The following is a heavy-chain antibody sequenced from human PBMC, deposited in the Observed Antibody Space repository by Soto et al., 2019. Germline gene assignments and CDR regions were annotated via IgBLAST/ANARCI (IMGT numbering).Heavy chain of an antibody. Sequence: GGSLRLSCAASGFTFDDYAMHWVRQAPGKGLEWVSGISWNSGSIGYADSVKGRFTISRDNAKNSLYLQMNSLRAEDTALYYCAKGGVRGSGYYYYMDVWGKGTTVTVSS. J-gene: IGHJ6*03. CDR3: AKGGVRGSGYYYYMDV. V-gene: IGHV3-9*01. CDR1: GFTFDDYA. CDR2: ISWNSGSI. D-gene: IGHD3-10*01.